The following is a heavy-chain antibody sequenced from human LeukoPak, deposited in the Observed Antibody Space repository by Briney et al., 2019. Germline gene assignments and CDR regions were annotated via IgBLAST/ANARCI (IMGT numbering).Heavy chain of an antibody. D-gene: IGHD5-18*01. CDR3: VKGSSGSSYGYTGSLEY. Sequence: GGSLRLSCSASGFTLSSYALHWVRQAPGKGLEYVSAISSNGKSTYYADSVKGRFTISRDNSRNTLYLQMNSLRPEDTAVYYCVKGSSGSSYGYTGSLEYRGQGTLVTVSS. V-gene: IGHV3-64D*06. CDR1: GFTLSSYA. J-gene: IGHJ4*02. CDR2: ISSNGKST.